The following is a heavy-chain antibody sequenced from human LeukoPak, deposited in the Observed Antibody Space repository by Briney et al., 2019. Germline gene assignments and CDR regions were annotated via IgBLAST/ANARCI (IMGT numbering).Heavy chain of an antibody. D-gene: IGHD1-1*01. CDR3: AREGTAGTNLNWFDP. CDR2: ISYSGST. J-gene: IGHJ5*02. Sequence: WETLSLTCTVSGGYISSYYWSWIRQPPGKGLEWIGYISYSGSTNFNPSLKSRVTISVDTSKNQFSLKLSSVTAADTAVYYCAREGTAGTNLNWFDPWGQGTLVTVSS. CDR1: GGYISSYY. V-gene: IGHV4-59*01.